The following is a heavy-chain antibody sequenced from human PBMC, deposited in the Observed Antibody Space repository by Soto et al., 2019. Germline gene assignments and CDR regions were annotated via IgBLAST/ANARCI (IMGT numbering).Heavy chain of an antibody. CDR1: GFSLSTSGMC. V-gene: IGHV2-70*12. J-gene: IGHJ4*02. D-gene: IGHD3-9*01. CDR3: AHSDYDILTGYYHPFDY. Sequence: ESGPTLVNPTQTLTLTCTFSGFSLSTSGMCVSWIRQPPGKALEWLARIDWDDDKYYSTSLKTRLTISKDTSKNQVVLTMTNMDPVDTATYYCAHSDYDILTGYYHPFDYWGQGTLVTVSS. CDR2: IDWDDDK.